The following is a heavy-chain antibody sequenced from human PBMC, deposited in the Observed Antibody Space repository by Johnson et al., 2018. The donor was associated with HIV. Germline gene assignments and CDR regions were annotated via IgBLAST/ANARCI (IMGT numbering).Heavy chain of an antibody. V-gene: IGHV3-23*04. D-gene: IGHD3-22*01. CDR1: GFTFRNYA. Sequence: VQLVESGGDLVQPGGSLRLSCAASGFTFRNYAMSWVRQAPGKGLVWVSRINSDGSSTSYADSVKGRFTISRDNSKNTLYVQMHSLRGEDTAVYFCAKSQDRSAHDYDFDLWGQGTMVTVSS. CDR2: INSDGSST. J-gene: IGHJ3*01. CDR3: AKSQDRSAHDYDFDL.